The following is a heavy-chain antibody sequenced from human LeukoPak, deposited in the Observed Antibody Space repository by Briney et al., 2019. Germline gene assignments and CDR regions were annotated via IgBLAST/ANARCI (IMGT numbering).Heavy chain of an antibody. D-gene: IGHD3-10*01. V-gene: IGHV1-18*01. J-gene: IGHJ4*02. CDR1: GYTFTNCS. Sequence: ASVKVSCKSSGYTFTNCSYSWGRQPPGPGLGLMGWINLYKGNTNYAQKLQGRVTMTTDTSTSTAYMELRSLRSDDTAVYYCARDRGGYHGSGTGPHGVDYWGQGTLVTVSS. CDR2: INLYKGNT. CDR3: ARDRGGYHGSGTGPHGVDY.